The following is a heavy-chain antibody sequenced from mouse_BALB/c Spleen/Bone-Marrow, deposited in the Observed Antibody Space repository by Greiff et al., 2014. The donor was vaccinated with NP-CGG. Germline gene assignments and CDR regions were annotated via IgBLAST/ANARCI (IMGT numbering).Heavy chain of an antibody. CDR2: IDPASGNT. J-gene: IGHJ3*01. CDR3: AHDAPFTY. CDR1: GFNINDTF. D-gene: IGHD2-3*01. V-gene: IGHV14-3*02. Sequence: VQLKESGADLVKPGASVKLSCTTSGFNINDTFMHWVKQRPEQGLEWIGRIDPASGNTKYDPKFQGKATITADTSSNKVSLQLSGLTSEDTAVYYCAHDAPFTYWGQGTLVTVSA.